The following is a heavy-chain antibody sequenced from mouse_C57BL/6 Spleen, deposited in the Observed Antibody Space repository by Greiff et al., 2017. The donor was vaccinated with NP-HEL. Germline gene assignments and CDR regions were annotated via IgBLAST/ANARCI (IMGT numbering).Heavy chain of an antibody. Sequence: VQLQQSGAELVKPGASVKMSCKASGYTFTSYWITWVKQRPGQGLEWIGDIYPGSGSTNYNEKFKSKATLTVDTSSSTAYMQLSSLTSEDSAVYYCARILYDGYPLYAMDYWGQGTSVTVSS. V-gene: IGHV1-55*01. J-gene: IGHJ4*01. CDR1: GYTFTSYW. CDR2: IYPGSGST. CDR3: ARILYDGYPLYAMDY. D-gene: IGHD2-3*01.